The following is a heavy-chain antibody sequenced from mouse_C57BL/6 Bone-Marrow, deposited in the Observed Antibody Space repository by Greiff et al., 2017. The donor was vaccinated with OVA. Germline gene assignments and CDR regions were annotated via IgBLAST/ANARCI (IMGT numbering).Heavy chain of an antibody. CDR2: IYPGDGDT. CDR3: AREGGLRLRCAWFAY. V-gene: IGHV1-82*01. Sequence: QVQLQQSGPELVKPGASVKISCKASGYAFSSSWMNWVKQRPGKGLEWIGRIYPGDGDTNYNGKFKGKATLTADKSSSTAYMQLSSLTSEDSAVYFCAREGGLRLRCAWFAYWGQGTLVTVSA. D-gene: IGHD3-2*02. J-gene: IGHJ3*01. CDR1: GYAFSSSW.